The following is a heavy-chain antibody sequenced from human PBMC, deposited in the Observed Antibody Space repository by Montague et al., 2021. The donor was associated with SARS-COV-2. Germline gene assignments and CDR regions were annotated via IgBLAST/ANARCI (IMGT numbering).Heavy chain of an antibody. CDR2: IYYSGST. Sequence: SETLSLTCSVSGGSLSTYYWSWIRQPPGKGLQWIGYIYYSGSTNYNPSLKSRVTISIDTSKNQFSLQLSSVTAADMAVYYCACPGGYCTGGSCYSDYWGQGTLVTVSS. CDR3: ACPGGYCTGGSCYSDY. V-gene: IGHV4-59*01. D-gene: IGHD2-15*01. J-gene: IGHJ4*02. CDR1: GGSLSTYY.